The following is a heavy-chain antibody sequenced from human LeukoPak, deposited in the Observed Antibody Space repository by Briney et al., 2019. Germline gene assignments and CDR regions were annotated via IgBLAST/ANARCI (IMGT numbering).Heavy chain of an antibody. CDR3: ARAGALRIAAGRPKDY. Sequence: GGSLRLSCAASGFTFSSYWMSWVRQAPGKGLEWVANIKQDGSEKYYVDSVKGRFTISRDNAKNSLYLQMNSLRAEDTAVYYCARAGALRIAAGRPKDYWGQGTLVTVSS. J-gene: IGHJ4*02. CDR2: IKQDGSEK. D-gene: IGHD6-13*01. CDR1: GFTFSSYW. V-gene: IGHV3-7*03.